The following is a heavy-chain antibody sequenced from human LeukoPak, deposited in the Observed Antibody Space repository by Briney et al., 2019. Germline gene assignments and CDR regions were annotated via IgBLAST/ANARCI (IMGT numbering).Heavy chain of an antibody. CDR1: GFTFDDYA. Sequence: GGSLRLSCAASGFTFDDYAMHWVRQAPGKGLEWVSGISWNSGSIGYADSVKGRFTISRDNAKNSLYLQMNSLRAEDTAVYYCARDMPIFGVVIRSYGMDVWGQGTTVTVSS. J-gene: IGHJ6*02. V-gene: IGHV3-9*01. CDR2: ISWNSGSI. CDR3: ARDMPIFGVVIRSYGMDV. D-gene: IGHD3-3*01.